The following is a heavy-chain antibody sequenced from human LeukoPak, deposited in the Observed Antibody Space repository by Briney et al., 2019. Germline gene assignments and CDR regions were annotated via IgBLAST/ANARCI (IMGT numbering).Heavy chain of an antibody. V-gene: IGHV4-59*01. Sequence: SGTLSLTCTVSGGSIDSYYWSWIRQPPGKGLEWIGFIYYSGGTKYNPSLKSRVTISMDRSTNQFSLKLTSVTAADTAVYYCARESFGSGRNNWFDPWGQGTLVTVSS. D-gene: IGHD3-10*01. CDR3: ARESFGSGRNNWFDP. CDR1: GGSIDSYY. CDR2: IYYSGGT. J-gene: IGHJ5*02.